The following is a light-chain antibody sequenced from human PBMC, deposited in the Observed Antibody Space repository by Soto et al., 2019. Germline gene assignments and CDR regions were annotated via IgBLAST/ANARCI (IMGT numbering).Light chain of an antibody. CDR3: SSHAGSINVA. J-gene: IGLJ3*02. Sequence: QSALTQPPSASGSPGQSVTISCTGTSSDVGGYNYVSWYQQSPGKAPKLMIYEVSKRPSGVPDLFSGSKSGNTASLTVSGLRAEDEADYYCSSHAGSINVAFGGGTKVTVL. CDR1: SSDVGGYNY. CDR2: EVS. V-gene: IGLV2-8*01.